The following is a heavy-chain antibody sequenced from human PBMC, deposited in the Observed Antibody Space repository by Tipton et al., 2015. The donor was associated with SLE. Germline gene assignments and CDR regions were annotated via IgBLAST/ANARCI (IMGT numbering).Heavy chain of an antibody. V-gene: IGHV4-34*01. CDR3: ARATPDYSRSFYAYMDV. J-gene: IGHJ6*04. Sequence: TLSLTCAASGFTFRNYAMSWVRQAPGKGLEWIGEINHSGSTNYNPSLKSRVTIPVDTSKNQFSLKLSSVTAADTAVYYCARATPDYSRSFYAYMDVWGKGTTVTVSS. CDR2: INHSGST. CDR1: GFTFRNYA. D-gene: IGHD2/OR15-2a*01.